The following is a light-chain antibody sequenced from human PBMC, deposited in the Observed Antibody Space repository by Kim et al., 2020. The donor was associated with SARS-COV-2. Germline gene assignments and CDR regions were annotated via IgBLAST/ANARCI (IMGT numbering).Light chain of an antibody. V-gene: IGKV1-39*01. CDR3: QQNYGMSWT. CDR1: QSISTY. Sequence: DIQMTQSPSSLSAYVGDRVTITCRASQSISTYLNWFQQKPGKPPKLLIYAASNLQRGVPSRFSGSGSGTDFTLTISSLQAEDFASYFCQQNYGMSWTFGQGTKVDIK. CDR2: AAS. J-gene: IGKJ1*01.